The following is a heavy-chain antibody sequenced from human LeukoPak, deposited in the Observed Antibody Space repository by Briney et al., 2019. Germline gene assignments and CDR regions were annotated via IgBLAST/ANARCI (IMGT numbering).Heavy chain of an antibody. Sequence: QPGGSLRLSCAASGFTFSNYGMHWVRQAPGKGLEWVAFIRYDGNNKYYADSVKGRFTISRDNSKNALYLQMNSLRPEDTAAYYCAKKGDNWDYFDYWGQGTLVTVSS. CDR3: AKKGDNWDYFDY. CDR1: GFTFSNYG. V-gene: IGHV3-30*02. J-gene: IGHJ4*02. D-gene: IGHD1-1*01. CDR2: IRYDGNNK.